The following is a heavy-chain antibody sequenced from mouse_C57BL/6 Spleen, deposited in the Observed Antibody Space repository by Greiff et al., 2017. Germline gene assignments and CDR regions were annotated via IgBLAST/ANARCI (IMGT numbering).Heavy chain of an antibody. CDR1: YFAFMAST. D-gene: IGHD1-1*01. Sequence: LQQSGAELVRPGSSVKLSCKDSYFAFMASTMHWVKQRPGHGLEWIGSFTMYSDATEYSENFKGKATLTANTSSSTAYMELSSLTSEDSAVYDCARSGDYGSSPYAMDYWGQGTSVTVSS. V-gene: IGHV1-49*01. CDR2: FTMYSDAT. CDR3: ARSGDYGSSPYAMDY. J-gene: IGHJ4*01.